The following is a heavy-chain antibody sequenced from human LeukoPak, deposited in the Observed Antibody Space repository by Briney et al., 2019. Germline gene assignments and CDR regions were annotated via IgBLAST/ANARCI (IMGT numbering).Heavy chain of an antibody. V-gene: IGHV1-24*01. CDR3: ATGNDFWSGPHLDY. J-gene: IGHJ4*02. CDR1: GYTLTGLS. D-gene: IGHD3-3*01. Sequence: ASVKVSCKVSGYTLTGLSMHWVRQAPGKGLEWMGGFDPEDGETIYAQKFQGRVTMTEDTSTDTAYMELSSLRSEDTAVYYCATGNDFWSGPHLDYWGQGTLVTVSS. CDR2: FDPEDGET.